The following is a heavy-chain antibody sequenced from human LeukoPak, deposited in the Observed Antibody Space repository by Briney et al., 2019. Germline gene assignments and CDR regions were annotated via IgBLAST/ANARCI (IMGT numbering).Heavy chain of an antibody. D-gene: IGHD4-17*01. CDR1: GFTFTSSA. CDR2: IVVGSGNT. Sequence: SVKVSCKASGFTFTSSAMQWVRQARGQRLEWIGWIVVGSGNTNYAQKLQGRVTMTTDTSTSTAYMELRSLRSDDTAVYYCARGLAVTSPPFDYWGQGTLVTVSS. V-gene: IGHV1-58*02. CDR3: ARGLAVTSPPFDY. J-gene: IGHJ4*02.